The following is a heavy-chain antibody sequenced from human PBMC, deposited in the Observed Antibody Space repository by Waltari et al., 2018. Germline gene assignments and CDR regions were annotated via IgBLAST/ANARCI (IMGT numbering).Heavy chain of an antibody. CDR1: GGSLRSTNW. CDR2: IYHNGST. V-gene: IGHV4-4*02. Sequence: QVQLQESGPGLVKPSGTLSLTCAVSGGSLRSTNWWSWVRQPPGRGLEWIGGIYHNGSTSYNPSLGRRVTVSVDKSKNQFSLKVTSVTAAYTAVYYCARDAIRAALDHWGPGILVTVSS. CDR3: ARDAIRAALDH. J-gene: IGHJ4*02. D-gene: IGHD6-25*01.